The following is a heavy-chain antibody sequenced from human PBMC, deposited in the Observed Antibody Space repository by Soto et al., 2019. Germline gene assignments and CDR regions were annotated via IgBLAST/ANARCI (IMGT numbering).Heavy chain of an antibody. V-gene: IGHV4-31*03. CDR2: IYYTGTT. CDR1: GASISSGGYY. J-gene: IGHJ4*02. CDR3: AGGKNYPVPFDY. Sequence: QVQLQESGPGLVKPSQTLSLTCTVSGASISSGGYYWSWIRQHPGKGLEWIGYIYYTGTTFYNPSLKSRVFISLYTSKNHFSLNLSPVNAADTAVFYCAGGKNYPVPFDYWGQGTLVTASS. D-gene: IGHD2-15*01.